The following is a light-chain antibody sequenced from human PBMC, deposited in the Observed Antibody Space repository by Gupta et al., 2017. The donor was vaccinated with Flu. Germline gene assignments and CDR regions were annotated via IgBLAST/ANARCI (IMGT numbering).Light chain of an antibody. J-gene: IGKJ1*01. V-gene: IGKV1-12*01. CDR3: HQASSFPRT. CDR1: QDVGNW. CDR2: GSS. Sequence: SVSASVVSRVNIVCRASQDVGNWLAWHQQKRGECPKLLIYGSSSLQRGLPSRFRGSGPVTDFTLTISSLQSEDFATHYCHQASSFPRTFGQGTRVEI.